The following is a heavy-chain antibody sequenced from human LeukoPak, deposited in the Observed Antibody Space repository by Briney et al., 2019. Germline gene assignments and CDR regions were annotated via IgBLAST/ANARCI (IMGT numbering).Heavy chain of an antibody. J-gene: IGHJ4*02. CDR3: ARSDYYDSSGYYLSFDY. V-gene: IGHV1-18*01. CDR1: GYTFTSYG. CDR2: ISAYNGNT. Sequence: GASVKVSCKASGYTFTSYGISWVRQAPGQGLEWMGWISAYNGNTNYAQKLQGRVTMTTDTSTSTAYMEQRSLRSDDTAVYYCARSDYYDSSGYYLSFDYWGQGTLVTVSS. D-gene: IGHD3-22*01.